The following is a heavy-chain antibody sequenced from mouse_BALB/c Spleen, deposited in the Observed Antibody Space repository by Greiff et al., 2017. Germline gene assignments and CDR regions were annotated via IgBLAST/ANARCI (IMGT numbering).Heavy chain of an antibody. CDR2: ISSGGGST. Sequence: DVKLVESGGGLVKPGGSLKLSCAASGFAFSSYDMSWVRQTPEKRLEWVAYISSGGGSTYYPDTVKGRFTISRDNAKNTLYLQMSSLKSEDTAMYYCARPYGYVWYFDVWGAGTTVTVSS. CDR3: ARPYGYVWYFDV. V-gene: IGHV5-12-1*01. J-gene: IGHJ1*01. D-gene: IGHD2-2*01. CDR1: GFAFSSYD.